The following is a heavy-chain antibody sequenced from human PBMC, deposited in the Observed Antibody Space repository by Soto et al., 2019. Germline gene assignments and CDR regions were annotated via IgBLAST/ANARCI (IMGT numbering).Heavy chain of an antibody. J-gene: IGHJ4*02. CDR3: ARADFGVVPAATYIDH. D-gene: IGHD6-25*01. CDR1: GYTFTSFV. V-gene: IGHV1-18*01. CDR2: ISASNGDT. Sequence: QVQLVQSGAEVKKPGASVKVSCKASGYTFTSFVISWVRQAPGQGLEWMGWISASNGDTNSAQKFQGRLTMATDTSTYTAYMELRSLRSDDTAVYYCARADFGVVPAATYIDHWGQGTRVSVSS.